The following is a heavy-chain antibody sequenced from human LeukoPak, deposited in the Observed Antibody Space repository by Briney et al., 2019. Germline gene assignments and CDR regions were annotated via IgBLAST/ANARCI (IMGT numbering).Heavy chain of an antibody. CDR1: GLTVSSNY. CDR3: ARTRLDAFDI. Sequence: GGSLRLSCAASGLTVSSNYMSWVRQAPGKGLEWVSIIYRGGNTYCADSVKGRFTISRDNSKNMVFLQMNSLRVEDTAVFYCARTRLDAFDIWGQGTMVTVSS. J-gene: IGHJ3*02. CDR2: IYRGGNT. D-gene: IGHD6-19*01. V-gene: IGHV3-53*01.